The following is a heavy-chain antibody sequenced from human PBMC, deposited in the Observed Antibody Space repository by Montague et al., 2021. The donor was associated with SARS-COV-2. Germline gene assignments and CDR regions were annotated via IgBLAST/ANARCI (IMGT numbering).Heavy chain of an antibody. CDR3: ARDRIKNGPNNWSDP. Sequence: SLRLSCAASGFTFSSYWMSWVRQAPGKGLEWVANIKQDGSEKYYVDSVKGRFTISRDNAKNSLYLQMNSLKAEDTAVYYCARDRIKNGPNNWSDPWGQGTLVTVSS. V-gene: IGHV3-7*03. J-gene: IGHJ5*02. CDR2: IKQDGSEK. CDR1: GFTFSSYW.